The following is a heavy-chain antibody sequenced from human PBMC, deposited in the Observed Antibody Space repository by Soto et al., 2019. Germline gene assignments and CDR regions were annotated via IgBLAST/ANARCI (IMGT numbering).Heavy chain of an antibody. D-gene: IGHD3-22*01. CDR1: GYTFTSYY. J-gene: IGHJ2*01. CDR3: ARGDYYDSSGYNDWYFDL. Sequence: GASVKVSCKASGYTFTSYYMHWVRQSPGQGLEWMGIINPSGGSTSYAQKFQGRVTMTRDTSTSTVYMELSSLRSEDTAVYYCARGDYYDSSGYNDWYFDLWGRGTLVTVSS. V-gene: IGHV1-46*01. CDR2: INPSGGST.